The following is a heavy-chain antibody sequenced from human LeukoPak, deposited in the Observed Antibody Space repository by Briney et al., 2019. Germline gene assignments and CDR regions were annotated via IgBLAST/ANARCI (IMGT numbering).Heavy chain of an antibody. J-gene: IGHJ4*02. D-gene: IGHD3-10*01. Sequence: PGGSLRLSCAASGFTFSNYEMNWVRQTPGKGLEWVSYISSSGSTIYYADSVKGRFTISRDNANSSLSLQMNSLRAEDTAVYYCARDREIDYWGQGTLVTVSS. CDR2: ISSSGSTI. CDR1: GFTFSNYE. CDR3: ARDREIDY. V-gene: IGHV3-48*03.